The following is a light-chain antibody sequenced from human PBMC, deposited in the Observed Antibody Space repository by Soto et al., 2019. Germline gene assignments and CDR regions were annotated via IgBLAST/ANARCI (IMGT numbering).Light chain of an antibody. J-gene: IGLJ2*01. CDR1: SSDVGGYNY. CDR3: CSYAGRATYV. Sequence: QSALTQPPSASGSPGQSVAISCTGTSSDVGGYNYVSWYQQHPGKAPKLMIYEVNKRPSGVPDRFSGSKSGNTASLTVSGLQAEDEANYYCCSYAGRATYVFGGGTKLTVL. CDR2: EVN. V-gene: IGLV2-8*01.